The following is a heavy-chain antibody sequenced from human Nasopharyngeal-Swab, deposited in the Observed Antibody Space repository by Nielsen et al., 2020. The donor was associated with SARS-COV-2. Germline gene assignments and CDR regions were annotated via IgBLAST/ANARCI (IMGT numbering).Heavy chain of an antibody. D-gene: IGHD4-17*01. CDR3: ARIRIYGDYRFDY. CDR1: GFSLTTREMC. V-gene: IGHV2-70*17. J-gene: IGHJ4*02. CDR2: IDWDDDK. Sequence: SGPTLVKPTQTLTLTCTFSGFSLTTREMCVSWIRQPPGKALEWLARIDWDDDKFYSTSLKTRLTISKDTSKNQVVLTMTNMDPVDTATYYRARIRIYGDYRFDYWGQGTLVTVSS.